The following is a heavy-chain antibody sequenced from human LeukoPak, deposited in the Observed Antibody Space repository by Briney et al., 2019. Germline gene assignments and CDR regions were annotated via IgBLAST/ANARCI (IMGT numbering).Heavy chain of an antibody. CDR3: ARELDMSVAIYFDY. CDR1: GGTFSSYA. CDR2: IIPIFGTA. J-gene: IGHJ4*02. Sequence: SVKVSCKASGGTFSSYAISWVRQAPGQGLEWMGGIIPIFGTANYAQKFQGRVTITADESTSTAYTELSSLRSEDTAVYYCARELDMSVAIYFDYWGQGTLVTVSS. V-gene: IGHV1-69*13. D-gene: IGHD6-19*01.